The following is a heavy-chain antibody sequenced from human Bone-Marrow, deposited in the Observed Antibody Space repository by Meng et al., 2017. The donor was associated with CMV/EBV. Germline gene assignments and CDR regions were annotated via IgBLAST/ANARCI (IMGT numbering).Heavy chain of an antibody. CDR1: GFTFSSYA. J-gene: IGHJ4*02. D-gene: IGHD1-26*01. CDR2: ISYDGSNK. Sequence: LSLSCAASGFTFSSYAMHWVRQAPGKGLEWVAVISYDGSNKYYADSVKGRFTISRDNSKNTLYLQMNSLRAEDTAVYYCARVDRGASGYWGQGTLVTVSS. V-gene: IGHV3-30*04. CDR3: ARVDRGASGY.